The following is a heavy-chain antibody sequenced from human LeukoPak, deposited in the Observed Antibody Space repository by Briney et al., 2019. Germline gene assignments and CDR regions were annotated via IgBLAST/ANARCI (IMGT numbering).Heavy chain of an antibody. CDR3: ARHWDTAMVYFDY. D-gene: IGHD5-18*01. V-gene: IGHV4-39*01. CDR2: IYYSGST. J-gene: IGHJ4*02. CDR1: GGSISSSSYY. Sequence: SETLSLTCTVSGGSISSSSYYWGWIRQPPGKGLEWIGSIYYSGSTYYNPSLKSRVTISVDTSKNQFSLKLSSVTAADTAVYYCARHWDTAMVYFDYWGQGTLATVSS.